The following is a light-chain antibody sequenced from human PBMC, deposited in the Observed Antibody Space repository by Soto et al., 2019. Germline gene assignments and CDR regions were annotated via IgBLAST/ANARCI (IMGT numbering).Light chain of an antibody. CDR2: GVN. V-gene: IGLV2-14*01. CDR3: TSYTRDTTYV. CDR1: YSDIGTYDS. J-gene: IGLJ1*01. Sequence: QSALTQPASVSGSPGQSITVSCTGTYSDIGTYDSVSWYQHHPGRAPKLLIFGVNRRPSGISYRFSASKSGNTASLTISGLHAEDEADYYCTSYTRDTTYVFGTGTKVTVL.